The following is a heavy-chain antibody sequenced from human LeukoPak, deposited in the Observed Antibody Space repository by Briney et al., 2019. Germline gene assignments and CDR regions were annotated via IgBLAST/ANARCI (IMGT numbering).Heavy chain of an antibody. CDR2: ISWNSGNI. CDR1: GFTFDDYA. D-gene: IGHD6-19*01. CDR3: ARASGSGAGYYYYYMDV. V-gene: IGHV3-9*01. Sequence: GGSLRLSCAASGFTFDDYAMHWVRQAPGKGLEWVSGISWNSGNIGYADSVKGRFTISRDNAKNSLYLQMNSLRAEDTALYYCARASGSGAGYYYYYMDVSGKGTTVTASS. J-gene: IGHJ6*03.